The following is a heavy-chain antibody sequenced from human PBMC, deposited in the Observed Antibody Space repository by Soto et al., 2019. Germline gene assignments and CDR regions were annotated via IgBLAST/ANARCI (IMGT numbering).Heavy chain of an antibody. V-gene: IGHV4-30-4*01. CDR3: ARGAGVNAARPFYY. J-gene: IGHJ4*02. CDR2: IYYSGST. D-gene: IGHD6-6*01. CDR1: GGSISSGDYY. Sequence: QVQLQESGPGLVKTSQTLSLTCTVSGGSISSGDYYWSWIRQPPGKGLEWIGYIYYSGSTYYNPSLRSRVTISLNTSKNQFALKLSSMTAADTAVYYCARGAGVNAARPFYYWGQGTLFTVSS.